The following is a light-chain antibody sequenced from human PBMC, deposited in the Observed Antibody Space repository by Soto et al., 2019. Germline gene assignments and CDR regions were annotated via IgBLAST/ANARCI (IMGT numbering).Light chain of an antibody. J-gene: IGKJ1*01. CDR1: QGIRDD. CDR3: VQDYEFPPT. V-gene: IGKV1-6*01. Sequence: AIQMTQSPSSLSSSVGDTVTITCRASQGIRDDFGWYRQKPAKPPKLLINASSSIQSGVPSRFSGSGSVTDITIIISRLEPEDFETYYCVQDYEFPPTFGQGTRVEIK. CDR2: ASS.